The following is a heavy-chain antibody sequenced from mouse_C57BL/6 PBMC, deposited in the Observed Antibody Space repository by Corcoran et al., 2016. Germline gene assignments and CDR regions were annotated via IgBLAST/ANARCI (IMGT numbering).Heavy chain of an antibody. D-gene: IGHD1-3*01. J-gene: IGHJ3*01. CDR2: IYPGDGDT. CDR3: ARSGDPAWFAY. Sequence: QVQLQQSGAELVKPGASVKSSCKASGYAFSSNWMNWVKQRPGKGLEWIGQIYPGDGDTNYNGKFKGKATLTEDKSSSTAYMQLSSLTSEDSAVYFCARSGDPAWFAYWGQGTLVTVSA. CDR1: GYAFSSNW. V-gene: IGHV1-80*01.